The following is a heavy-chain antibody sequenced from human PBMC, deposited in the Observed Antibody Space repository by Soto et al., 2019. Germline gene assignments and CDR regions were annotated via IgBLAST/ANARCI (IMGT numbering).Heavy chain of an antibody. Sequence: PSETLSLTCTVSGGSIRTGGYYWTWIRQRPGEGLEWIGYIYYTGSAYYNPSLKSRVAISVDMPKNQFSLKLNSVTAADTAVYYCAKDPSPQPTTVVTPGWFDPWGQGILVTVSS. CDR3: AKDPSPQPTTVVTPGWFDP. CDR1: GGSIRTGGYY. CDR2: IYYTGSA. J-gene: IGHJ5*02. V-gene: IGHV4-31*03. D-gene: IGHD4-17*01.